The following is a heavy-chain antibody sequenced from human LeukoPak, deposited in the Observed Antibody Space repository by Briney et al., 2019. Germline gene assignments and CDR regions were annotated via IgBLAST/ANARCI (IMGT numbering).Heavy chain of an antibody. V-gene: IGHV4-39*07. D-gene: IGHD5-18*01. CDR3: TRVGYGDPFDY. J-gene: IGHJ4*02. CDR1: GGSISSGSYY. CDR2: IYHSGST. Sequence: SETLSLTCPVAGGSISSGSYYWGWIRQPPGKGLEWIGSIYHSGSTYYNPSLKSRVTISVDTSKNQFSLKLSSVTAADTAVYYCTRVGYGDPFDYWGQGTLVTVSS.